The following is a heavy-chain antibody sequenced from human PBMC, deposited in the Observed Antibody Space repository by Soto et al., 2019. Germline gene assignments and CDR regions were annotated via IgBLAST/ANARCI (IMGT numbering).Heavy chain of an antibody. Sequence: QVQLVQSGAEMKKPGSSVKVSCQSSGGTFNTYAMNWVRRAPGQGPEWMGDISPMFGAANYAPKFQGRVTITADESTGTSYMQLSNLTSEDTALYFCAREVQVHTPAFVYWGQGTLVTVSS. V-gene: IGHV1-69*19. CDR1: GGTFNTYA. CDR3: AREVQVHTPAFVY. CDR2: ISPMFGAA. D-gene: IGHD3-10*01. J-gene: IGHJ4*02.